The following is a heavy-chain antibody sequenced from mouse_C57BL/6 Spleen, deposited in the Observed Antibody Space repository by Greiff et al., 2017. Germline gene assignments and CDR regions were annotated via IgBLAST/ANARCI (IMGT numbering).Heavy chain of an antibody. V-gene: IGHV1-61*01. CDR3: ARKRDGYDWFAY. Sequence: QVQLQQPGAELVRPGSSVKLSCKASGYTFTSYWMDWVKQRPGQGLEWIGNIYPSDSETHYNQKFKDKATLTVDKSSSTAYMQLSSLTSEDSAVYYCARKRDGYDWFAYWGQGTLVTVSA. CDR1: GYTFTSYW. CDR2: IYPSDSET. D-gene: IGHD2-2*01. J-gene: IGHJ3*01.